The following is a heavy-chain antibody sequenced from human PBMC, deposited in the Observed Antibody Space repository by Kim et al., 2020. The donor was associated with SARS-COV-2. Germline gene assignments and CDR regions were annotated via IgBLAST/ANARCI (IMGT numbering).Heavy chain of an antibody. D-gene: IGHD3-3*01. J-gene: IGHJ6*02. V-gene: IGHV4-30-4*01. CDR2: IYYSGST. Sequence: SETLSLTCTVSGGSISSGDYYWSWIRQPPGKGLEWIGYIYYSGSTYYNPSLKSRVTISVDTSKNQFSLKLSSVTAADTAVYYCARRGSGYPLVDVWGQGTTVTVSS. CDR1: GGSISSGDYY. CDR3: ARRGSGYPLVDV.